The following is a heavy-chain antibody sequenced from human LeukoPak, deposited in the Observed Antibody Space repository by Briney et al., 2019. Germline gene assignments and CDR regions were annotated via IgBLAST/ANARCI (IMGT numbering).Heavy chain of an antibody. D-gene: IGHD3-10*01. CDR3: ARERRDMVRGVTPPPFDY. CDR1: GFTFDDYA. Sequence: GGSLRLSCAASGFTFDDYAMHWVRQAPGKGLEWVSGISWNSGSIGYADSVKGRFTISRDNAKNSLYLQMNSLRAEDTAVYYCARERRDMVRGVTPPPFDYWGQGTLVTVSS. J-gene: IGHJ4*02. V-gene: IGHV3-9*01. CDR2: ISWNSGSI.